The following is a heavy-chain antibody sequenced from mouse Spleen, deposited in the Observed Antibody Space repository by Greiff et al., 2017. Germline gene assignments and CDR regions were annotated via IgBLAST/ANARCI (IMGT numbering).Heavy chain of an antibody. CDR2: IWTGGGT. V-gene: IGHV2-9-1*01. CDR3: ARRLGYDYDVYAMDY. CDR1: GFSLTSYA. Sequence: VMLVESGPGLVAPSQSLSITCTVSGFSLTSYAISWVRQPPGKGLEWLGVIWTGGGTNYNSALKSRLSISKDNSKSQVFLKMNSLQTDDTARYYCARRLGYDYDVYAMDYWGQGTSVTVSS. J-gene: IGHJ4*01. D-gene: IGHD2-4*01.